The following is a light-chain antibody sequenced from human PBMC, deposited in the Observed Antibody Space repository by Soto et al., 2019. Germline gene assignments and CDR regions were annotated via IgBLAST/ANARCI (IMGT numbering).Light chain of an antibody. V-gene: IGKV3-20*01. J-gene: IGKJ1*01. Sequence: EIVLTQSPGTLSLSPGERATLSCRASQSVSSSYLAWYQQKPGQAPRLLIYGASSRATGIPDSFSGSGSGTDFTLTISRLEPEDFAGDYCQQYGSSPPTFGQGTYVEIK. CDR2: GAS. CDR3: QQYGSSPPT. CDR1: QSVSSSY.